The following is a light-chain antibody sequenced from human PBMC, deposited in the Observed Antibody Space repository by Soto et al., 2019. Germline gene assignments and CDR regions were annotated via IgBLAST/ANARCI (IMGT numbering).Light chain of an antibody. CDR1: QTISRW. CDR3: QQVNSHPIT. Sequence: IQLTQTHTTLYGSVRDEGIITRRASQTISRWLAWYQQKPGKAPKLLIYAASTLQSGVPSRFSGSGSGTDFTLTISILQPEDVATYCCQQVNSHPITFGQGTRLEIK. V-gene: IGKV1-5*01. J-gene: IGKJ5*01. CDR2: AAS.